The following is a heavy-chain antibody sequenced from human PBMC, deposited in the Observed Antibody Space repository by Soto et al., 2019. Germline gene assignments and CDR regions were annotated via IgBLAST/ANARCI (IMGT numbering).Heavy chain of an antibody. J-gene: IGHJ4*02. V-gene: IGHV3-30*18. CDR2: ISFDGNNE. CDR3: AKESSPPYCGGGSCYLGGWGY. Sequence: QVHLVESGGGVVQPGRSLRLSCAGSGFTFRSYGMHWVRQAPGKGLEWVALISFDGNNEYYADSVKGRFTISRDNSKNTLYLQMNSLRPGDTAVYYCAKESSPPYCGGGSCYLGGWGYWGQGTLVTVSS. CDR1: GFTFRSYG. D-gene: IGHD2-15*01.